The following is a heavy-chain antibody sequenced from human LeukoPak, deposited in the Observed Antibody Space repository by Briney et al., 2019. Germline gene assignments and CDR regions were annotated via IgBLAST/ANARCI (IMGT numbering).Heavy chain of an antibody. CDR2: IINSGGTV. CDR1: GFTFSIHG. Sequence: GGSLRLSCAASGFTFSIHGMNWVRQAPGKGLEWVSYIINSGGTVYYTDSVQGRFTISRDNARNSLFLQMNSLRVEDTAVYYCVRDMDVWGQGTTVTVSS. CDR3: VRDMDV. V-gene: IGHV3-48*01. J-gene: IGHJ6*02.